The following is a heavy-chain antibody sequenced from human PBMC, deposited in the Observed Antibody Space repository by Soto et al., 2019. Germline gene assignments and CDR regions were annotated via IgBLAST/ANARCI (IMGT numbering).Heavy chain of an antibody. CDR3: ARRVAATPFDY. D-gene: IGHD2-15*01. V-gene: IGHV4-30-4*01. J-gene: IGHJ4*02. CDR1: GGSISSGDYY. Sequence: QVQLQESGPGLVKPSQTLSLTCTVSGGSISSGDYYWSWIRQAPGKGLEWIGYIYYSGSTYYNPSVKCRVTISVDTSKNQFSLKLSSVTAADTAVYYCARRVAATPFDYWGQGTLVTVSS. CDR2: IYYSGST.